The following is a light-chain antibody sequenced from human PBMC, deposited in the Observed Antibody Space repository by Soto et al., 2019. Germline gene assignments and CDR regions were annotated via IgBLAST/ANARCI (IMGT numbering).Light chain of an antibody. J-gene: IGKJ2*01. Sequence: EIVLTQSPGILSLSPGERATLSCRASQSVSSSYLAWYQQKPGQAPRLLIYGASSRATGIPDRFSGSGSGTDFTLTISRLEPEDFAVYYCQQYGSSPLYTFGQGTKLEIK. CDR3: QQYGSSPLYT. CDR1: QSVSSSY. V-gene: IGKV3-20*01. CDR2: GAS.